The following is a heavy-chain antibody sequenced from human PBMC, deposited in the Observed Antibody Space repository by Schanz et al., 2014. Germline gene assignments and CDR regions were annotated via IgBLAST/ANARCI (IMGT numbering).Heavy chain of an antibody. CDR3: ARHSGYYYYYGMDV. Sequence: QLQLQESGPGLVKPSETLSLTCTVSGGSISSSSYYWGWIRQPPGKGLEWIGSNSGSTYYNPSLKGRFTISVDTSKNQFSRKLSSVTAADTAVYYCARHSGYYYYYGMDVWGQGTTVTVSS. J-gene: IGHJ6*02. CDR2: NSGST. V-gene: IGHV4-39*01. CDR1: GGSISSSSYY.